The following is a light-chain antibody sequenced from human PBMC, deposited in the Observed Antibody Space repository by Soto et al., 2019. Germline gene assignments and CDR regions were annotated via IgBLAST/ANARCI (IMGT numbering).Light chain of an antibody. J-gene: IGLJ1*01. Sequence: QSALTQPASVSGSPGQSITISCTGTSSDVGGYNYVSWYQQHPGKAPKLMIYDVSNRPSGVSNRFSGSNSGNTASLTISGLQAEDEADYYCSSYTSSSTPLVFGTGTQLTVL. CDR2: DVS. V-gene: IGLV2-14*01. CDR3: SSYTSSSTPLV. CDR1: SSDVGGYNY.